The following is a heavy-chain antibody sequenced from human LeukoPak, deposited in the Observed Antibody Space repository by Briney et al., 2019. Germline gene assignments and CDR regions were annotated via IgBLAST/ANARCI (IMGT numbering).Heavy chain of an antibody. CDR1: GFTFSSYG. D-gene: IGHD3-10*01. Sequence: GGSLRLSCAASGFTFSSYGMHWVRQAPGKGLEWVAFIRYDGSNKYYADSVKGRFTISRDNSKNTLYLQMNSLRADDTAVYYCARFAWIGELRLGMDVWGQGTTVTVSS. J-gene: IGHJ6*02. CDR2: IRYDGSNK. V-gene: IGHV3-30*02. CDR3: ARFAWIGELRLGMDV.